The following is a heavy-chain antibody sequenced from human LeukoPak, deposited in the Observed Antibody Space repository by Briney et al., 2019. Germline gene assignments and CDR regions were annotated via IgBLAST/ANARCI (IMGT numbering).Heavy chain of an antibody. CDR3: ASAVGDSSGYYVYFDY. V-gene: IGHV1-69*13. J-gene: IGHJ4*02. CDR1: GYTFTGYQ. D-gene: IGHD3-22*01. CDR2: IIPIFGTA. Sequence: SVKVSCKASGYTFTGYQMHWVRQAPGQGLEWMGGIIPIFGTANYAQKFQGRVTITADESTSTAYMELSSLRSEDTAVYYCASAVGDSSGYYVYFDYWGQGTLVTVSS.